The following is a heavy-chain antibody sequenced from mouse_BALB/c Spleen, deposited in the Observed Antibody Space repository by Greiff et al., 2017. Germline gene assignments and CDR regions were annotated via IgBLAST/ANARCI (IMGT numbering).Heavy chain of an antibody. CDR2: IWAGGST. J-gene: IGHJ3*01. Sequence: VKVEESGPGLVAPSQSLSITCTVSGFSLTSYGVHWVRQPPGKGLEWLGVIWAGGSTNYNSALMSRLSISKDNSKSQVFLKMNSLQTDDTAMYYCASPMVTTRFAYWGQGTLVTVSA. CDR3: ASPMVTTRFAY. D-gene: IGHD2-2*01. V-gene: IGHV2-9*02. CDR1: GFSLTSYG.